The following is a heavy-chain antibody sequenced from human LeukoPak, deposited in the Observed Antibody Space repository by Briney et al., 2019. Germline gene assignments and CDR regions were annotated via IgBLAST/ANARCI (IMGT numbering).Heavy chain of an antibody. CDR3: VRGRGSYGWFDP. Sequence: PGGSLRLSCAASGFTSSSYWMHWVRHVPGKGLVWVSRISGDGTARNYADSVKGRFTISRDDAKNTVDLQMNSLRGEDTAVYYCVRGRGSYGWFDPWGQGTLVTVSP. V-gene: IGHV3-74*01. J-gene: IGHJ5*02. CDR1: GFTSSSYW. D-gene: IGHD3-10*01. CDR2: ISGDGTAR.